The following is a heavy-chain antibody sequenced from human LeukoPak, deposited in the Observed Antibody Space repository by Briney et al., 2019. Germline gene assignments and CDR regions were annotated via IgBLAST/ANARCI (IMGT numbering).Heavy chain of an antibody. CDR3: ARDRYGDIDKHAFDI. CDR1: GGSISSYY. D-gene: IGHD4-17*01. J-gene: IGHJ3*02. CDR2: IYTSGST. Sequence: SETLSLTCTVSGGSISSYYWSWIRQPAGKGLEWIGRIYTSGSTNYNPSLKSRVTISVDTSKNQFSLRMNSVTTADTAVYYCARDRYGDIDKHAFDIWGQGTMVTVSS. V-gene: IGHV4-4*07.